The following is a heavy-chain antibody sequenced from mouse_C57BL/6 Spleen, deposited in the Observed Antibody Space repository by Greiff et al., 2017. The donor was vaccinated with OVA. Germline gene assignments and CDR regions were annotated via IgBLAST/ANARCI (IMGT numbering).Heavy chain of an antibody. V-gene: IGHV1-69*01. CDR1: GYTFTSYW. CDR3: AIRPGTGRGCAY. CDR2: IDPSDSYT. D-gene: IGHD4-1*01. J-gene: IGHJ3*01. Sequence: VQLQQPGAELVMPGASVKLSCKASGYTFTSYWMHWVKQRPGQGLEWIGEIDPSDSYTNYNQKFKGKSTLTVDKSSSTAYMQLSSLTSEDSAVYYCAIRPGTGRGCAYWGQGTLVTVSA.